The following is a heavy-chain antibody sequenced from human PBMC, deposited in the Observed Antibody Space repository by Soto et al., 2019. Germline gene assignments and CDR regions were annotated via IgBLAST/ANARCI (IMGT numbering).Heavy chain of an antibody. Sequence: VQLVQSGVEVKKPGASVKVSCNASGYTFTNYGISWVRQAPGQGLEWMGWINTYNANTNYAQKVQGRVTLTTETSTSTAYMELRSLRPDDTAVYYCARDLLYSTRSTVRFDIWGQGTMLTVSS. CDR2: INTYNANT. J-gene: IGHJ3*02. CDR3: ARDLLYSTRSTVRFDI. D-gene: IGHD6-13*01. CDR1: GYTFTNYG. V-gene: IGHV1-18*01.